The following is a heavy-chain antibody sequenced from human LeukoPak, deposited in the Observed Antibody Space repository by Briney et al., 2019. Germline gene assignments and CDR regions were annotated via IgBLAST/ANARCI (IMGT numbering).Heavy chain of an antibody. CDR2: IYYSGST. Sequence: PSETLSLTCTVSGGSISSGGYYWSWIRQHPGKGLEWIGYIYYSGSTYYNPSLKSRVTISVDTSKNQFSLKLSSVTAADTAVYYCARGGRWFGEYRERGSGHFDPWGRGTLVTVSS. V-gene: IGHV4-31*03. D-gene: IGHD3-10*01. J-gene: IGHJ5*02. CDR1: GGSISSGGYY. CDR3: ARGGRWFGEYRERGSGHFDP.